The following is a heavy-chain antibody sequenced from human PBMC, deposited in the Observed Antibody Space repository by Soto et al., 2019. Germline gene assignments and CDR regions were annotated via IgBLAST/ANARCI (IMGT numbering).Heavy chain of an antibody. Sequence: QLQLQESGPGLVKPSETLSLTCTVSGGSISSSSYYWGWIRQPPGKGLEWIGSIYYSGSTYYNPSLKSRVTISVDTSKHQFSLKLSSVTAADTAVYYCARLRYYDILTGYYTPPSGFDPWGQGTLVTVSS. V-gene: IGHV4-39*01. CDR2: IYYSGST. CDR1: GGSISSSSYY. J-gene: IGHJ5*02. CDR3: ARLRYYDILTGYYTPPSGFDP. D-gene: IGHD3-9*01.